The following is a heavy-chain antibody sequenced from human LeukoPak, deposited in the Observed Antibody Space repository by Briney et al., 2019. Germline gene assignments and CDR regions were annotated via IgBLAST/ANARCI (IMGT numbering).Heavy chain of an antibody. CDR3: AKDQGYSYYYLDY. J-gene: IGHJ4*02. D-gene: IGHD5-18*01. CDR1: GFTFDTHA. Sequence: GGSLRLSCAASGFTFDTHAMSWVRQAPGKGLEWVSGINGNGASTYYSDSVKGRFTISRDNSKNTLYLQMSTLRAVDTAVYYCAKDQGYSYYYLDYWGQGTLVTVSS. CDR2: INGNGAST. V-gene: IGHV3-23*01.